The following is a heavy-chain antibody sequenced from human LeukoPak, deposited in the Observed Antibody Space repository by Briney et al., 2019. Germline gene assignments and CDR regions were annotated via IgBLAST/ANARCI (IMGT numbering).Heavy chain of an antibody. Sequence: SETLSLTCTVSGGSISSGSYCWSWIRQSAGKGLEWIGHIHISGSTNYNPSLKSRVTMSVDTSKNQFSLKLSSVTAADTAVYYCARDKCSSTSCYAGLDAFDIWGQGTMVTVSS. CDR2: IHISGST. D-gene: IGHD2-2*01. J-gene: IGHJ3*02. V-gene: IGHV4-61*09. CDR1: GGSISSGSYC. CDR3: ARDKCSSTSCYAGLDAFDI.